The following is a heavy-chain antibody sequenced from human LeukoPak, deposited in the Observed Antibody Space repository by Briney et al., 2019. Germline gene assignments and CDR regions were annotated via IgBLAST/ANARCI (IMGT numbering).Heavy chain of an antibody. CDR2: ISSSSDTI. CDR1: GFTFSSYS. Sequence: GGSLRLSCAGSGFTFSSYSMNWVRQAPENGLEWVSYISSSSDTIYYADSVKGRFTISRDNAKNSLFLQMTSLRAEDTAVDYCAMVRGVIFDYWGQGTLVTVSS. D-gene: IGHD3-10*01. CDR3: AMVRGVIFDY. J-gene: IGHJ4*02. V-gene: IGHV3-48*01.